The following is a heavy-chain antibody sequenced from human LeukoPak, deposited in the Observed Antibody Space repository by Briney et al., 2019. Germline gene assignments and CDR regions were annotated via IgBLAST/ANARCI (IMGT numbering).Heavy chain of an antibody. CDR3: ARIEYSSSCDY. CDR2: IYYSGST. V-gene: IGHV4-59*12. CDR1: GGSISSYY. J-gene: IGHJ4*02. Sequence: SETLSLTCTVSGGSISSYYWSWIRQPPGKGLECIGSIYYSGSTYYNPSLKSRVTISVDTSKNQFSLKLSFVTAADTAVYYCARIEYSSSCDYWGQGTLVTVSS. D-gene: IGHD6-6*01.